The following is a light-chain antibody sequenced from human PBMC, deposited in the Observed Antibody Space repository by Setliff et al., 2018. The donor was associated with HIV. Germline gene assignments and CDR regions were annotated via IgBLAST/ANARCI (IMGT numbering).Light chain of an antibody. V-gene: IGLV2-14*01. Sequence: LTQPASVSGSPGQSITISCTGTSRDVGAYNYVSWYQQHPGKAPILIIYEVTNRPSGVSNRFSGSKSGNTASLTISGLQAEDEADYYCTSYSTSTIPVFGGGTK. CDR2: EVT. CDR1: SRDVGAYNY. J-gene: IGLJ3*02. CDR3: TSYSTSTIPV.